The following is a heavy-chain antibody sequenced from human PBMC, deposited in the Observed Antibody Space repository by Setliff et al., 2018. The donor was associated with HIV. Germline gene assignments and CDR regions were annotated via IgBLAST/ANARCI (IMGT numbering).Heavy chain of an antibody. CDR3: AKCVRFVSSGWFQYVDY. D-gene: IGHD6-19*01. CDR2: ISGYNGDT. Sequence: ASVKVSCKASGYNFISYGYSWVRQAPGQGLQWMGWISGYNGDTNYAQELQGSVTITADKSTRPAYMELNSLKSEDTAVYYCAKCVRFVSSGWFQYVDYWGQGVLVTVSS. J-gene: IGHJ4*02. V-gene: IGHV1-18*01. CDR1: GYNFISYG.